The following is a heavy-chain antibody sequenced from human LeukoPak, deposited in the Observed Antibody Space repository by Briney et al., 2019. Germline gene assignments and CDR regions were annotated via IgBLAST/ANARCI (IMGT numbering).Heavy chain of an antibody. D-gene: IGHD1-26*01. J-gene: IGHJ4*02. CDR3: AXGYSGSYYPYYFDY. Sequence: ASVKVSCKASGYTFTSYDINWVRQATGQGLEWMGWMNPNSGNTGYAQKFQGRVTMTRNTSISTAYMELSSLRSEDSAVYYCAXGYSGSYYPYYFDYWGQGTLVTVSS. CDR1: GYTFTSYD. V-gene: IGHV1-8*01. CDR2: MNPNSGNT.